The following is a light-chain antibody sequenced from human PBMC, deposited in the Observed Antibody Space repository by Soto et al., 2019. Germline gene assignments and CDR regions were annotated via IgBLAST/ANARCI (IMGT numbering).Light chain of an antibody. CDR2: DAS. J-gene: IGKJ1*01. Sequence: DIQMTQSPSTLSASVGDRVTITCRASQSISSWLAWYQQKPGKATKLLIYDASSLESGVPSRFSGSGSGTEFTLTLSSLQPDDFATYYCQQYKTFGQGTKVDIK. CDR1: QSISSW. CDR3: QQYKT. V-gene: IGKV1-5*01.